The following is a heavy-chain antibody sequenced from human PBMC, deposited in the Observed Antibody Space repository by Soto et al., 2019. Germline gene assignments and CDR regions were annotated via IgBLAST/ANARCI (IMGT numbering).Heavy chain of an antibody. CDR2: IYYGGST. J-gene: IGHJ5*02. D-gene: IGHD3-22*01. Sequence: KSSETLSLTCTVPGDSVSSSGYSWGWIRQPPGKGLEWIGSIYYGGSTYNNPSLKSRVTISVDASKNQFSLKLSSVTAADTAVYYCASLPMFYYDSSGALFDPWGQGTLVTVSS. CDR3: ASLPMFYYDSSGALFDP. CDR1: GDSVSSSGYS. V-gene: IGHV4-39*01.